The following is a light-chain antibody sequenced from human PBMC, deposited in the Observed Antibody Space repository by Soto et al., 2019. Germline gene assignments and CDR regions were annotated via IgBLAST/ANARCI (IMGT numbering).Light chain of an antibody. J-gene: IGLJ1*01. CDR3: SSYTSSSSNV. V-gene: IGLV2-14*01. Sequence: SVLTQPASVSGSPGQSITISCTGTSSDGGGYNYVSWYQQYPGKAPKLMIFDVSYRPSGVSNRFSGSKSGNTASLTISGLQAEDEADYYCSSYTSSSSNVFGTGTKVTV. CDR2: DVS. CDR1: SSDGGGYNY.